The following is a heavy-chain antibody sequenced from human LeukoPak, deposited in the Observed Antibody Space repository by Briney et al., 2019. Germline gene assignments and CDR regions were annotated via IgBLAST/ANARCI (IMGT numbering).Heavy chain of an antibody. D-gene: IGHD1-26*01. CDR2: ISSSSSYI. Sequence: GGSLRLSCAASGFTFSSYSMNWVRQAPGKGLEWVSSISSSSSYIYYADSVKGRFTISRDNAKNSLYLQMNSLRAEDTAVYYCARVSDGLGVGYMDVWGKGTTVTVSS. CDR1: GFTFSSYS. J-gene: IGHJ6*03. CDR3: ARVSDGLGVGYMDV. V-gene: IGHV3-21*01.